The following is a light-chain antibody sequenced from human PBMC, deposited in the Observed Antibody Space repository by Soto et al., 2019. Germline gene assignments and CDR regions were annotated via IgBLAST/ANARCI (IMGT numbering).Light chain of an antibody. J-gene: IGKJ4*01. CDR2: GAS. Sequence: EIVMTQSPATLSVSPGERATLSCRASQGVTTDLAWYQQKPGQAPRLLIYGASTRATGIPARFSGSGSGTEFTLNISSLQSEDFAVYFCQQYNNWPPLTVGGGTKVEIK. V-gene: IGKV3-15*01. CDR3: QQYNNWPPLT. CDR1: QGVTTD.